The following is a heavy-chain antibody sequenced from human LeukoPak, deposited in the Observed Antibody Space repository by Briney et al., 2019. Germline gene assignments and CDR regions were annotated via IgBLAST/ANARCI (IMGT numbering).Heavy chain of an antibody. CDR3: ARRMYYYDSSGYGGYWLDP. CDR2: IYYSGST. CDR1: GGSISSYY. Sequence: PSATLSLTCTVSGGSISSYYWSWIRQPPGKGLEWIGYIYYSGSTNYNPSLKSRVTISVDTSKNQFSLKLSSVTAADTAVYYCARRMYYYDSSGYGGYWLDPWGQGTLVTVSS. V-gene: IGHV4-59*08. J-gene: IGHJ5*02. D-gene: IGHD3-22*01.